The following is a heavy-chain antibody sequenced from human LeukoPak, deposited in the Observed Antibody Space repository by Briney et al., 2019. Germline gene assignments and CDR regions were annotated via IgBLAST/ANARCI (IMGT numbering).Heavy chain of an antibody. J-gene: IGHJ4*02. CDR3: VKGGWGTVLDY. D-gene: IGHD1-14*01. CDR1: GFTFSNYA. CDR2: VSGSGDNT. V-gene: IGHV3-23*01. Sequence: GGSLRLSRVASGFTFSNYAMVWVRQVPGKGLEWVSTVSGSGDNTYYADSVKGRFTISRDNSKNTLFLQMNSLRVDDTAVYYCVKGGWGTVLDYWGQGTLATVSS.